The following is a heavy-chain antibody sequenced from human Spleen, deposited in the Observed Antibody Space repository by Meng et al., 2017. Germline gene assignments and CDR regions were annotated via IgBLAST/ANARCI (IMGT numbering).Heavy chain of an antibody. Sequence: QGPLVQSGAEVQKPGASVKVSCKASGYTFTGYYMHWVRQAPGQGLEWMGWINPNSGGTNYPQKFQGRVTMTRDTSISTAYMELSRLRSDDTAVYYCARELSSGWAHYDYWGQGTLVTVSS. CDR1: GYTFTGYY. D-gene: IGHD6-19*01. J-gene: IGHJ4*02. CDR2: INPNSGGT. V-gene: IGHV1-2*02. CDR3: ARELSSGWAHYDY.